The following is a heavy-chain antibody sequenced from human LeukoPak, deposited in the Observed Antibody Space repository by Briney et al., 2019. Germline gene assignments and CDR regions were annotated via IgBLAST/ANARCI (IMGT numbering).Heavy chain of an antibody. V-gene: IGHV4-59*01. Sequence: SETLFLTCTVSGGSISSYYWSWFRQVPGKGLEWIGYIYYSGGTNYNPSLKSRVTISVDTSKNQFSLKVNSVTAADTAVYYCARGLAGYSGGDDAFDIWGQGTMVTVSS. CDR1: GGSISSYY. J-gene: IGHJ3*02. CDR3: ARGLAGYSGGDDAFDI. D-gene: IGHD6-19*01. CDR2: IYYSGGT.